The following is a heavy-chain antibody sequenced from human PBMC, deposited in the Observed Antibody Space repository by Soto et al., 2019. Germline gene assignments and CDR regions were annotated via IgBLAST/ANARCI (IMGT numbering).Heavy chain of an antibody. D-gene: IGHD2-15*01. CDR1: GGSFSGYY. J-gene: IGHJ4*02. CDR3: ARGPKDIVVVVAAGAFLAFDY. CDR2: INHSGST. V-gene: IGHV4-34*01. Sequence: SETLSLTCAVYGGSFSGYYWSWIRQPPGKGLEWIGEINHSGSTNYNPSLKSRVTISVDTSKNQFSLKLSSVTAADTAVYYCARGPKDIVVVVAAGAFLAFDYWGQGTLVTVSS.